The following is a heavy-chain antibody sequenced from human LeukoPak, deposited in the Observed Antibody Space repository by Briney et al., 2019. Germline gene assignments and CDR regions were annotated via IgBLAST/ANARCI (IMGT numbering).Heavy chain of an antibody. D-gene: IGHD4-11*01. CDR3: ARSGYSNQNFDY. CDR1: GGSISSYY. Sequence: SETLSLTCTVSGGSISSYYWSWIRQPPGKGLEWIGYIYYSGSTNYNPSLKSRVTISVDTSKNQFSLKLSSVTAADTAVYYCARSGYSNQNFDYWGQGTLVTVSS. V-gene: IGHV4-59*01. J-gene: IGHJ4*02. CDR2: IYYSGST.